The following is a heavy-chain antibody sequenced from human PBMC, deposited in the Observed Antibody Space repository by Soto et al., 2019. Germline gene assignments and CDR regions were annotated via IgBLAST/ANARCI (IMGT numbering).Heavy chain of an antibody. Sequence: QITLKESGPTLVKPTQTLTLTCTFSGFSLSTSGVGVGWIRKPPGKALEWLALIYWDDDKRYSPSLNSRLTSTKDTDKNQVVLTMTNMDPVDTATYYCAHSRPPRLLDYWGQGTLVTVSS. CDR3: AHSRPPRLLDY. J-gene: IGHJ4*02. CDR2: IYWDDDK. CDR1: GFSLSTSGVG. V-gene: IGHV2-5*02. D-gene: IGHD6-6*01.